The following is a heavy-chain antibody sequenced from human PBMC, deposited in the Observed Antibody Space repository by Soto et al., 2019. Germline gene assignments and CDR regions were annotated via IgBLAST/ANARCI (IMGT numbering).Heavy chain of an antibody. CDR2: IHSTGNFI. CDR1: GFTFSNYE. J-gene: IGHJ4*02. Sequence: LRLSCAASGFTFSNYEINWVRQAPGKGLEWVSYIHSTGNFIHYADSVKGRFTISRDDAKNSVYLQMNSLRAVDTALYYCAREDIPADGPFDYWGPGILVTVSS. CDR3: AREDIPADGPFDY. V-gene: IGHV3-48*03. D-gene: IGHD6-13*01.